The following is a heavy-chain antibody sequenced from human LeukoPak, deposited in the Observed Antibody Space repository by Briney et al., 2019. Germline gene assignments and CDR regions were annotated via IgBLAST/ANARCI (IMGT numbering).Heavy chain of an antibody. CDR2: ISGSGGST. CDR3: AKDARDIIVVPSAIPDY. D-gene: IGHD2-2*01. V-gene: IGHV3-23*01. Sequence: GGSLRLSCAASGFTFSFYGMCWVRQAPGKGLEWVSAISGSGGSTYYADSVKGRFTISRDNSKNTLYLQMNSLRAEDTAVYYCAKDARDIIVVPSAIPDYWGQGTLVTVSS. J-gene: IGHJ4*02. CDR1: GFTFSFYG.